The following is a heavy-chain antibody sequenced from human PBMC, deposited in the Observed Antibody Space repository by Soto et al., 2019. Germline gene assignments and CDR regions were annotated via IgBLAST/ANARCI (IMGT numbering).Heavy chain of an antibody. Sequence: SETLSLTCAVSGGSISSTTYYWAWIHQPPGKGLEWVATIYYSGATYYNPSLKSRLTISVDTSKNQFSLRLSSVTAADTAMYYCARYYDTSNRPYFHHWGQGTLVTVSS. CDR3: ARYYDTSNRPYFHH. CDR1: GGSISSTTYY. V-gene: IGHV4-39*01. J-gene: IGHJ1*01. D-gene: IGHD3-22*01. CDR2: IYYSGAT.